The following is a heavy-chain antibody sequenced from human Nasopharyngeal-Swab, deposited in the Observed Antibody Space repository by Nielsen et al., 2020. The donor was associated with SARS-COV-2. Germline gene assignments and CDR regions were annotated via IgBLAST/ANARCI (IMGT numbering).Heavy chain of an antibody. Sequence: RGSLRLSCAASGFTFSSYAMSWVRQAPGKGLEWVSAISGSGGSTYYADSVKGRFTISRDNSKNTLYLQMNSLRAEDTAVYYCAKDRRYSSGWDINYGMDVWGQGTTVTVSS. CDR3: AKDRRYSSGWDINYGMDV. CDR1: GFTFSSYA. V-gene: IGHV3-23*01. CDR2: ISGSGGST. D-gene: IGHD6-19*01. J-gene: IGHJ6*02.